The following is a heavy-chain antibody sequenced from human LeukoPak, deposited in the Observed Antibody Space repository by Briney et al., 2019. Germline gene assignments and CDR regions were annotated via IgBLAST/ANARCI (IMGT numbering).Heavy chain of an antibody. CDR1: GGSISSYY. CDR3: ARSAIAAAEFDY. J-gene: IGHJ4*02. V-gene: IGHV4-4*07. Sequence: SETLSLTCTVSGGSISSYYWSWIRQPAGKGLEWIGRIYTSGSTNYNPSLKSRVTISVDTSKNQFSLKLSSVTAADTAVYYCARSAIAAAEFDYWGQGTLVTVSS. D-gene: IGHD6-13*01. CDR2: IYTSGST.